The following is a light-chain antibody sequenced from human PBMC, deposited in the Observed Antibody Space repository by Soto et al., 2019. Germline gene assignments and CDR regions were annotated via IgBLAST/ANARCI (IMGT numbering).Light chain of an antibody. CDR2: VAS. V-gene: IGKV1-39*01. CDR3: QQSSSTPQT. CDR1: QSISSY. Sequence: EIQMTQSPSSLSASVGDGVTITCRASQSISSYLSWYQQKPGKAPKLLINVASTLQSGVPSRFSGSGSGTDFTLAISSLQPEDFATYYCQQSSSTPQTFGGGTKVDIK. J-gene: IGKJ4*01.